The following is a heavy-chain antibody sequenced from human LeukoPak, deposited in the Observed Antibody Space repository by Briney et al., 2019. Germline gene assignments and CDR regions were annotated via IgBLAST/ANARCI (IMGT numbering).Heavy chain of an antibody. CDR3: AREPITMVRGVNPQNWFDP. V-gene: IGHV1-46*01. Sequence: ASVKVSCKASGYTFTSYYMHWVRQAPGQGLEWMGIINPSGGSTSYAQKFQGRVTMTRDMSTSTVYMELSSLRSEDTAVYYCAREPITMVRGVNPQNWFDPWGQGTLVTVSS. J-gene: IGHJ5*02. D-gene: IGHD3-10*01. CDR1: GYTFTSYY. CDR2: INPSGGST.